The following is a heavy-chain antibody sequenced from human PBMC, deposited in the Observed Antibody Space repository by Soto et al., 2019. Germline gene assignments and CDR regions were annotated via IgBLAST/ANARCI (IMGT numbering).Heavy chain of an antibody. V-gene: IGHV3-30-3*01. CDR2: ISYDGSNK. J-gene: IGHJ4*02. CDR3: ARGGEVVIVWYYFDY. CDR1: GFTFSSYA. Sequence: GGSLRLSCVASGFTFSSYAMHWVRQTPGKGLEWVAVISYDGSNKYYADSVKGRFTISRDNSKNTLFLQMNSLRAEDTAVYYCARGGEVVIVWYYFDYWGQGTLVTVSS. D-gene: IGHD3-22*01.